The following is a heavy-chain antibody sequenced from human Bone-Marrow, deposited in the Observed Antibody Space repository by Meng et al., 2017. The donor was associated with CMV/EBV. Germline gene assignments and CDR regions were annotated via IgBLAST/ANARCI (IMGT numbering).Heavy chain of an antibody. J-gene: IGHJ4*02. V-gene: IGHV3-66*02. D-gene: IGHD1-26*01. Sequence: GESLKISCAASGFTVSSNYMSWVRQAPGEGLEWVSVIYSGGSTYYADSVKGRFTISRDNSKNTLYLQMNSLRAEDTAVYYCARRQIVGATTFDYWGQGTLVTVSS. CDR2: IYSGGST. CDR3: ARRQIVGATTFDY. CDR1: GFTVSSNY.